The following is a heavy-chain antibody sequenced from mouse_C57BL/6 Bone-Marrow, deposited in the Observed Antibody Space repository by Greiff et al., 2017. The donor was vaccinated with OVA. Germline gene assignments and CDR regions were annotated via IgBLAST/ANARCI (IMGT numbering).Heavy chain of an antibody. CDR1: GYTFTSYW. J-gene: IGHJ4*01. V-gene: IGHV1-55*01. D-gene: IGHD2-3*01. CDR3: ASDDGYYRRAMDY. CDR2: IYPGSGST. Sequence: VQLQQPGAELVKPGASVKMSCKASGYTFTSYWITWVKQRPGHGLEWIGDIYPGSGSTNYNEKFKSKATLTVDTSSSTAYMQLSSLTSEDSAVYYCASDDGYYRRAMDYWGQGTSVTVSS.